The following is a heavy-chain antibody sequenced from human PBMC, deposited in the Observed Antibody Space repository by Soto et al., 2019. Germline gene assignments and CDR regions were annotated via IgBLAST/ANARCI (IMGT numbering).Heavy chain of an antibody. Sequence: QVQLVQSGAEVKKSGASVRVSCEASGYTFTDNGITWVRQAPGQGLEWMGWVNAYNGDTNYAQNLQGRVTMTTDTSTSTAYMELRSLRSDDTAVYYCARDRGGREGYNYFDYCGQGTLVTVSS. CDR3: ARDRGGREGYNYFDY. CDR2: VNAYNGDT. D-gene: IGHD5-12*01. V-gene: IGHV1-18*04. CDR1: GYTFTDNG. J-gene: IGHJ4*02.